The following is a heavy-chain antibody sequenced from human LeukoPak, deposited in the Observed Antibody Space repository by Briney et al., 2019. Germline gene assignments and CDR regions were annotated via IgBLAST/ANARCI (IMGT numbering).Heavy chain of an antibody. J-gene: IGHJ6*03. CDR3: ARQGGSSSPYYYYYMDV. Sequence: SETLSLTCAVSGYSISSGHYWGWFRQPPGKGLEWIGSIYPSGNTYYNPSLKSRVSISVDTSKNQFSLKLSSVTAADTAVYYCARQGGSSSPYYYYYMDVWGKGTTVTVSS. D-gene: IGHD6-13*01. CDR1: GYSISSGHY. V-gene: IGHV4-38-2*01. CDR2: IYPSGNT.